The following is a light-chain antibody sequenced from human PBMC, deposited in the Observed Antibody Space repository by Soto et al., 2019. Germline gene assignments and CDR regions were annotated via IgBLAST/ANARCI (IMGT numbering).Light chain of an antibody. CDR2: KAS. V-gene: IGKV1-5*03. CDR3: QQYNTFTWT. CDR1: QRISTR. Sequence: DIQMTQSPSTLSASVGDRVTITCRASQRISTRLAWYQQKPGKAPNLLIYKASNLESGVPSRFSGSGSGTDFTLTVSSLQPDDFASYYCQQYNTFTWTLGQGTKVAIK. J-gene: IGKJ1*01.